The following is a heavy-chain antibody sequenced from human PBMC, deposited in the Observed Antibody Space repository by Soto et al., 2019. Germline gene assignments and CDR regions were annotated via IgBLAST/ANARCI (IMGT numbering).Heavy chain of an antibody. J-gene: IGHJ4*02. CDR3: ARVMMVRGVVFEY. D-gene: IGHD3-10*01. V-gene: IGHV3-53*01. CDR2: MYSGGSA. Sequence: EVQLVESGGGLIQPGGSLRLSCAVSGFSVSSTYMSWVRQAPGKGVEWVSVMYSGGSAYYADSVKGRFSIFRENSKNTLSLQMNSLRAEDTAVYYCARVMMVRGVVFEYWGRGTLVTVSS. CDR1: GFSVSSTY.